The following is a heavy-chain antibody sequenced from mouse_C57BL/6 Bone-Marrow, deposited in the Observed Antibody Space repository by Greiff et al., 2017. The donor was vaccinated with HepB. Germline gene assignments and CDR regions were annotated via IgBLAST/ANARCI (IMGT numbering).Heavy chain of an antibody. V-gene: IGHV1-53*01. Sequence: VQLQRPGTELVKPGASVKLSCKASGYTFTSYWMHWVKQRPGQGLEWIGNINPSNGGTNYNEKFKSKATLTVDKPSSTAYMQLSSLTSEDSAVYYCARPVVGGDFDYWGQGTTLTVSS. CDR1: GYTFTSYW. D-gene: IGHD1-1*01. J-gene: IGHJ2*01. CDR2: INPSNGGT. CDR3: ARPVVGGDFDY.